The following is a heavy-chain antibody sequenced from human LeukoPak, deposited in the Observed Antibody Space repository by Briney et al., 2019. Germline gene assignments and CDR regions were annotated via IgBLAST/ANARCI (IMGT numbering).Heavy chain of an antibody. CDR3: ARAITYFYGSVTYDWFDS. CDR1: GFTFSSYW. D-gene: IGHD3-10*01. CDR2: IKSDGST. Sequence: GGSLRLSCAASGFTFSSYWMHWVRQTPGKGLMWVARIKSDGSTIYTDSVQGRFIISRDNAKNMVYLQMNSLRADDTAIYYCARAITYFYGSVTYDWFDSWGQGTRVTVSS. V-gene: IGHV3-74*01. J-gene: IGHJ5*01.